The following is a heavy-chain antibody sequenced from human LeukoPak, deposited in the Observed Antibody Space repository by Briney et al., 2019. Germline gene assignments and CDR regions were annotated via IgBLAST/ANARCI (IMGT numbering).Heavy chain of an antibody. CDR2: IYYSGST. Sequence: SETLSLTCTVSGGSISSYYWSWIRQPPGKGLEWIGYIYYSGSTNYNPSLKSRVTISVDTSKNQFSLKLSSVTAADTAVYYCARAEGHYYGSGSHAFDIWGQGTMVTVSS. CDR1: GGSISSYY. CDR3: ARAEGHYYGSGSHAFDI. D-gene: IGHD3-10*01. V-gene: IGHV4-59*01. J-gene: IGHJ3*02.